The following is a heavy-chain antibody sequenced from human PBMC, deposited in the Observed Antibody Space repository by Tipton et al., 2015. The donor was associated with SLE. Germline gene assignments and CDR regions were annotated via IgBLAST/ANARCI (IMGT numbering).Heavy chain of an antibody. CDR1: GGSFSGYY. D-gene: IGHD1-1*01. J-gene: IGHJ4*02. CDR3: ARGGERGYFDY. Sequence: TLSLTCAVYGGSFSGYYWSWIRQPPGKGLEWIGEIYRSGSTNYNPSLKSRVTISIDTSKNQFSLKLSSVTAADTAVYYCARGGERGYFDYWGQGTLVTVSS. CDR2: IYRSGST. V-gene: IGHV4-34*01.